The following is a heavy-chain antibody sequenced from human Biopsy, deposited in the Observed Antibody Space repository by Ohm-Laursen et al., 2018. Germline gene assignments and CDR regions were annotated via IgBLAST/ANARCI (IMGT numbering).Heavy chain of an antibody. CDR1: GDSVSSGSFY. CDR3: VRGMRSSGWPYFDS. D-gene: IGHD6-19*01. J-gene: IGHJ4*02. V-gene: IGHV4-61*01. Sequence: SDTLSLTCTVSGDSVSSGSFYWTWIRQPPGQGLEYIGYIYDRGSTANYNPSLESRVTMSVDMPKNQFSLKLSSVTAADTAIYYRVRGMRSSGWPYFDSWGQGTLVTVSS. CDR2: IYDRGSTA.